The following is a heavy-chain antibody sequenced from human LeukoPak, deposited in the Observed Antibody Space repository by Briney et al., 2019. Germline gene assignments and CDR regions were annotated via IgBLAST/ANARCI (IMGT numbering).Heavy chain of an antibody. Sequence: GGSLRLSCAASGFTFDDYAMHWVRQAPGKGLEWVSLISGDVSKTYYADSVKGRFTVSRDNSRNSLYLQMNSLKTEDTALYYCAKVSSSGWSSLDFWGQGTLVTVSS. D-gene: IGHD6-19*01. V-gene: IGHV3-43*02. CDR2: ISGDVSKT. CDR3: AKVSSSGWSSLDF. J-gene: IGHJ4*02. CDR1: GFTFDDYA.